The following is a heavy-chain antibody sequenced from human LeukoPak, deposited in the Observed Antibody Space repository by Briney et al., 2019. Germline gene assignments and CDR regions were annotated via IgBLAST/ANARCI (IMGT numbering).Heavy chain of an antibody. CDR3: ARVPLGTSTYGDYSSNYFDY. D-gene: IGHD4-17*01. V-gene: IGHV1-69*13. J-gene: IGHJ4*02. Sequence: ASVKVSCKASGGTFSSYAISWVRQAPGQGLEWMGGIIPIFGTANYAQKFQGRVTITADESTSTAYMELSSLRSEDTAVYYCARVPLGTSTYGDYSSNYFDYWAREPWSPSPQ. CDR2: IIPIFGTA. CDR1: GGTFSSYA.